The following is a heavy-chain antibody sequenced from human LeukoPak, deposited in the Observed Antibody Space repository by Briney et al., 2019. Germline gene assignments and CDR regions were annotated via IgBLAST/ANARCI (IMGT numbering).Heavy chain of an antibody. CDR2: IYTSGTT. V-gene: IGHV4-61*02. J-gene: IGHJ3*02. CDR3: ARSDGYGLVGI. CDR1: GGSISSGYYY. D-gene: IGHD3-10*01. Sequence: PSQTLSLTCTVSGGSISSGYYYWSWIRQPAGKGLEWIGRIYTSGTTNYNPSLKSRVTISVDTSKNQFSLKLTSVTAADTAVYYCARSDGYGLVGIWGQGTMVTVSS.